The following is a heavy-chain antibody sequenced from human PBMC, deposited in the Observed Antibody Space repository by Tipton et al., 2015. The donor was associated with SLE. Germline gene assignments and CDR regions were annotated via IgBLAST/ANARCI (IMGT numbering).Heavy chain of an antibody. V-gene: IGHV1-18*04. CDR2: ISGDNGNT. Sequence: QSGAEVKKPGASVKVSCKASGYTFTTYGISWVRQAPGQGLEWMGWISGDNGNTNYPQKLQGRVTMTIDPSTSTAYMELRSLRSDDTAVYFCARDSDYDFWRGHLDASDMWGQGTMVTVSS. CDR1: GYTFTTYG. CDR3: ARDSDYDFWRGHLDASDM. D-gene: IGHD3-3*01. J-gene: IGHJ3*02.